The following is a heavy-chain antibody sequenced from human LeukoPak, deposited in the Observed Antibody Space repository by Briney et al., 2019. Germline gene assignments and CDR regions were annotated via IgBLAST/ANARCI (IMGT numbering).Heavy chain of an antibody. Sequence: SETLSLTCAVYGGSFSGYYWSWIRQPPGKGLEWIGEINHSGSTNYNPSLKSRVNISVDTSKNQFSLELTSVTAADTAVYYCATDSTGYYFDYWGQGTLVTVSS. D-gene: IGHD1-14*01. V-gene: IGHV4-34*01. CDR1: GGSFSGYY. CDR2: INHSGST. J-gene: IGHJ4*02. CDR3: ATDSTGYYFDY.